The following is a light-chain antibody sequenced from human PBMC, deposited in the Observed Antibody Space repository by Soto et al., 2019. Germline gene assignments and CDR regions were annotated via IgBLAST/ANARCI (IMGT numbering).Light chain of an antibody. Sequence: EIVLTQSPGTLSLSPGERATLSCRASQSVSSSYLAWYQQKPGQAPRLLICGASSRATGIPDRFSGSGSGTDFTLTISSLQSEDFAVYYCQQYNNWPQTFGQGTKVDIK. CDR1: QSVSSSY. V-gene: IGKV3-20*01. J-gene: IGKJ1*01. CDR3: QQYNNWPQT. CDR2: GAS.